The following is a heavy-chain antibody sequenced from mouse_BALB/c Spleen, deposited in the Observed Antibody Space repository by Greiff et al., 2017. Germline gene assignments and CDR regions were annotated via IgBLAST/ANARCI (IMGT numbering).Heavy chain of an antibody. D-gene: IGHD1-1*01. CDR2: SLPGRGST. J-gene: IGHJ3*01. CDR3: SRRHYYGSSYLFAY. Sequence: VKLMESRAELMKPGASEKISCKATRYTFRSYWVVWVKQRPGHGLEWIGESLPGRGSTNYNVKFKGKATFTADTSSNTAYMQLSSLTSEDSAVYYCSRRHYYGSSYLFAYWGQGTLVTESA. V-gene: IGHV1-9*01. CDR1: RYTFRSYW.